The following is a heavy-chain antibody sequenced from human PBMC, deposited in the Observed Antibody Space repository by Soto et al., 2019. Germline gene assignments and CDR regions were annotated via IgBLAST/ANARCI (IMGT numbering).Heavy chain of an antibody. CDR2: SSSNSRT. V-gene: IGHV3-66*01. CDR1: AISVSNSY. J-gene: IGHJ6*04. D-gene: IGHD1-26*01. Sequence: PGVSPTRSCAASAISVSNSYMTWFRQAPGTGLEWVSVSSSNSRTYYADSVKGRFTISRDNAKNSLYLEMNSLRDEETAVYYCAREKLVGDTTCYYYDVTDFSGNSTTVIVSS. CDR3: AREKLVGDTTCYYYDVTDF.